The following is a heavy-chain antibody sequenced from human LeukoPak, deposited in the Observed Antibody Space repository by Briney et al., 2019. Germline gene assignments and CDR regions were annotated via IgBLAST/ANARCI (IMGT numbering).Heavy chain of an antibody. CDR1: GFTFSSYA. D-gene: IGHD7-27*01. Sequence: GGALRLSCAASGFTFSSYAMSWVRQAPGKGLEWVSAISGSGGSTYYADSVKGRFTISRDNSKNTLYLQMNSLRAEDTAVYYCAKGQTGEGYFDYWGQGTLVTVSS. CDR3: AKGQTGEGYFDY. J-gene: IGHJ4*02. V-gene: IGHV3-23*01. CDR2: ISGSGGST.